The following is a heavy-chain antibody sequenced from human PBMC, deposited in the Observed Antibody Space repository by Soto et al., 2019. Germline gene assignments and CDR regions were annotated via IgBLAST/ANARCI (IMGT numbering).Heavy chain of an antibody. CDR2: MYYSGSF. D-gene: IGHD3-16*01. Sequence: SDTLSLTCTVYGASVGTGYWRWILQPPGKGLEWIGFMYYSGSFNYNPSLRSRVTISVDTSKNQFSLKVTSVTADDTAVYFCAKSYYDTTGFAVDPWGQGTLVTVS. CDR3: AKSYYDTTGFAVDP. V-gene: IGHV4-59*02. CDR1: GASVGTGY. J-gene: IGHJ5*02.